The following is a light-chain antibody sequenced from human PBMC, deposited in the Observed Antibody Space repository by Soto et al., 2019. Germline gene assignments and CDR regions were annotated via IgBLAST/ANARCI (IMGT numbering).Light chain of an antibody. J-gene: IGLJ1*01. V-gene: IGLV2-14*01. Sequence: QSALTLPASVSGSPGQSITISCTGTSSDVGGYNYVSWYQQHPGKAPKLMIYDVSNRPSGVSNRFSGSKSGNTASLTISGLQAEDGADYYCTSYTSSSTNVFGIGTKLTVL. CDR3: TSYTSSSTNV. CDR1: SSDVGGYNY. CDR2: DVS.